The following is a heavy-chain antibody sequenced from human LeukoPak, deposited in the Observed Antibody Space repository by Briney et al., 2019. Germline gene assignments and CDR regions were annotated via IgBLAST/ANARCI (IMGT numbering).Heavy chain of an antibody. CDR3: ARGHSAAAGSFDY. Sequence: GGSLRLSCAVSGFTFSSYSMNWVRQAPGKGLEWVSYISSSSSTIYYADSVKGRFTISRDNAKNSLYLQMNSLRSEDTAVYYCARGHSAAAGSFDYWGQGTLVTVSS. D-gene: IGHD6-13*01. CDR1: GFTFSSYS. V-gene: IGHV3-48*01. J-gene: IGHJ4*02. CDR2: ISSSSSTI.